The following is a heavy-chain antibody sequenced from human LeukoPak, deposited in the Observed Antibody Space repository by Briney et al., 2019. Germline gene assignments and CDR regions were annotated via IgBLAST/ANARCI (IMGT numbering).Heavy chain of an antibody. CDR1: GGSISSDY. V-gene: IGHV4-59*01. Sequence: SETLSLTCTVSGGSISSDYWSWIRQPPGKGLEWIGFIYYSGSTNYNPSLKSRVTISVDTSKTQFSLKLSSVTAADTAVYYCARDRRIAVAGDAFDIWGQGTMVTVSS. CDR3: ARDRRIAVAGDAFDI. D-gene: IGHD6-19*01. CDR2: IYYSGST. J-gene: IGHJ3*02.